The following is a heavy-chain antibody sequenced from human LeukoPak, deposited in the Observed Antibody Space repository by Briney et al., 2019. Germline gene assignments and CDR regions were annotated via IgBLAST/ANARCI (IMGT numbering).Heavy chain of an antibody. Sequence: SETLSLTCTVSGGSISSTSYYWGWIRQPPGKGLEWIGNIYYSGSTYYNPSLKSRVTISVDTSKGQFSLKLSSVTAADTAVYYCATELGYCSGGSCYVYWGQGTLVTVSS. CDR2: IYYSGST. CDR1: GGSISSTSYY. J-gene: IGHJ4*02. D-gene: IGHD2-15*01. V-gene: IGHV4-39*07. CDR3: ATELGYCSGGSCYVY.